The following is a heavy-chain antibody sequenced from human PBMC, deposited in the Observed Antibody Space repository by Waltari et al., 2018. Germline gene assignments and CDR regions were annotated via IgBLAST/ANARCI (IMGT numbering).Heavy chain of an antibody. J-gene: IGHJ4*02. V-gene: IGHV4-59*01. CDR3: ARGGWLLSRGPYYIDY. D-gene: IGHD3-10*01. CDR1: GDSINTNY. Sequence: QVQLQESGPGLVKPSETLSLTCTVSGDSINTNYWRWLRQPPGKGLGWIGYIYYSGTTNYNPSLKSRVTISVDTSKNQFSLRLSSVTAADTAVYYCARGGWLLSRGPYYIDYWGQGSLVAVSS. CDR2: IYYSGTT.